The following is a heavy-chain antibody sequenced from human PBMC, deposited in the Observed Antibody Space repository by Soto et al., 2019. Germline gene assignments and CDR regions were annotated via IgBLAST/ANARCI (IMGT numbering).Heavy chain of an antibody. CDR1: GFTFNTHS. D-gene: IGHD3-3*01. V-gene: IGHV3-21*01. J-gene: IGHJ4*02. Sequence: SGGSMRLSCAASGFTFNTHSRNWVRQAPGKGLEWVSSISSTGSYIYYADSVKGRFTISRDNAKNSLYLQMNSLRAEDTAVYFCARKGADFGVVTPFDSWGQGVLVTVSS. CDR2: ISSTGSYI. CDR3: ARKGADFGVVTPFDS.